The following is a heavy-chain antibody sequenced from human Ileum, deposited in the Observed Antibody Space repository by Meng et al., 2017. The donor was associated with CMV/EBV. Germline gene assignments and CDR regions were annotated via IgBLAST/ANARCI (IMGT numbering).Heavy chain of an antibody. CDR3: ARSPGFWSFDY. Sequence: LPCAVSGDSISNHLWWNCVRQSPGKGLEWIGELSHSEDTKFNPSLQRRVTISLDKTNNHFSLRLTSVTAADTGVYFCARSPGFWSFDYWGRGTLVTVSS. J-gene: IGHJ4*02. V-gene: IGHV4-4*01. CDR2: LSHSEDT. D-gene: IGHD2-8*02. CDR1: GDSISNHLW.